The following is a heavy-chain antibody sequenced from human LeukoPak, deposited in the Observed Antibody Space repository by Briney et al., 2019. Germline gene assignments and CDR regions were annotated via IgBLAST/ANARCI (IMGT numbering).Heavy chain of an antibody. CDR2: VNHSGYT. CDR3: ARMTTGHDF. D-gene: IGHD4-17*01. Sequence: SETLSLTCTVSGGSISSSSYYWGWIRQPPGKGLEWIGEVNHSGYTNDNPSLKSRVTISVDTSKNQFSLRLRSVTAADTGVYFCARMTTGHDFWGQGTLVTVSS. CDR1: GGSISSSSYY. J-gene: IGHJ4*02. V-gene: IGHV4-39*07.